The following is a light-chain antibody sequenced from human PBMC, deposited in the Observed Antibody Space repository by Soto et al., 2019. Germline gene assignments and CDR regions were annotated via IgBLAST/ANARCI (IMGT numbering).Light chain of an antibody. V-gene: IGLV2-14*01. CDR3: AIWDDSVDGWV. J-gene: IGLJ3*02. CDR1: SSDIGGYNA. CDR2: EVT. Sequence: QSALTQPASVSGSPGQTITISCTGTSSDIGGYNAVSWYQHHPGKAPKLIIYEVTHRPSGVSDRFSASKSGNTASLAISGLQNDDDGDYYCAIWDDSVDGWVFGGGTKLTVL.